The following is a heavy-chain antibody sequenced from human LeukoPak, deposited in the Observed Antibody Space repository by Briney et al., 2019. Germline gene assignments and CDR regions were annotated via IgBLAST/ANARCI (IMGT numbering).Heavy chain of an antibody. CDR2: IYYSGST. V-gene: IGHV4-39*07. D-gene: IGHD3-22*01. Sequence: SETLSLTCTVSGGSISSSSYYWGWIRQPPGKGLEWIGSIYYSGSTNYNPSLKSRITISVDTSENQFSLKLSSVTAADTAVYYCARGLGNRITMIVVVKSGAFDIWGQGTMVTVSS. CDR1: GGSISSSSYY. J-gene: IGHJ3*02. CDR3: ARGLGNRITMIVVVKSGAFDI.